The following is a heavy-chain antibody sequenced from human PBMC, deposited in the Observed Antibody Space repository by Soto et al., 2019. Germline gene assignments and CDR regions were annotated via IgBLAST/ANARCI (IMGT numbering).Heavy chain of an antibody. CDR3: SSRVTDAPT. D-gene: IGHD3-10*01. CDR1: GASISSAGYY. Sequence: PSETLSLTCTVSGASISSAGYYCSCIRQYPGRGLEWIGDIYYSGSTNYNSSLKSRVTISIDESKNHFSLNLNSVTAADTAVYYCSSRVTDAPTWGQGALVTVSS. CDR2: IYYSGST. V-gene: IGHV4-31*03. J-gene: IGHJ5*02.